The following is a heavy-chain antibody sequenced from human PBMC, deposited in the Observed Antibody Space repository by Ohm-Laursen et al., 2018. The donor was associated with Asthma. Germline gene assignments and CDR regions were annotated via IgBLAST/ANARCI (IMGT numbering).Heavy chain of an antibody. D-gene: IGHD6-13*01. V-gene: IGHV3-53*05. CDR3: ARDGPTIAAAALDY. CDR2: IYSGGST. Sequence: SLRLSCAASGFTVSSNYMSWVRQAPGKGLEWVSVIYSGGSTYYADSVKGRFTISRDNSKNTLYLQMNSLRAEDTAVYYCARDGPTIAAAALDYWGQGTLVTVSS. J-gene: IGHJ4*02. CDR1: GFTVSSNY.